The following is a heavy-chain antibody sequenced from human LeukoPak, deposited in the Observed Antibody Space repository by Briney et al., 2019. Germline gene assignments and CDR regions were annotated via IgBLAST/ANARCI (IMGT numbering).Heavy chain of an antibody. CDR3: AKGVGCSGGTCYSGHGMDV. CDR1: GFTFSSYA. Sequence: GGSLRLSCAASGFTFSSYAMSWVRQAPGKGLEWVSIISGTGDITYYADSVKGRFTISRDKSKNTLYLQMNSLRIEDTAVYYCAKGVGCSGGTCYSGHGMDVWGQGTTVTVSS. CDR2: ISGTGDIT. V-gene: IGHV3-23*01. D-gene: IGHD2-15*01. J-gene: IGHJ6*02.